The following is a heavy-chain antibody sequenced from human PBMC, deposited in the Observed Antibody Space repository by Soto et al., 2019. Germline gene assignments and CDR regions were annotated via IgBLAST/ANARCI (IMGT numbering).Heavy chain of an antibody. J-gene: IGHJ1*01. CDR2: TSKDGSKK. CDR1: GFNFSNYA. D-gene: IGHD6-19*01. CDR3: ARDISVAGAGYFLH. Sequence: AGGSLRLSCVVSGFNFSNYAINWVRQAPGKGLDWVAVTSKDGSKKYYADSVKGRFTISRDNSKNTVYLQMNSLSTEDTAIYYCARDISVAGAGYFLHWGQGTLVTVSS. V-gene: IGHV3-30-3*01.